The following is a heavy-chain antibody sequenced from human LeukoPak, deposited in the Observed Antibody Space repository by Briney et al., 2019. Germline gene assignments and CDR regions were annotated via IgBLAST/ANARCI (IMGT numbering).Heavy chain of an antibody. CDR1: GGSISSSSYY. J-gene: IGHJ4*02. CDR3: ARHIVATITGVDY. Sequence: PSETLSLTCTVSGGSISSSSYYWGWIRQPPGKGLEWIGSIYYSGSTYYNPSPKSRVTISVDTSKNQLSLKPSSVTAADTAVYYCARHIVATITGVDYWGQGTLVTVSS. D-gene: IGHD5-12*01. V-gene: IGHV4-39*01. CDR2: IYYSGST.